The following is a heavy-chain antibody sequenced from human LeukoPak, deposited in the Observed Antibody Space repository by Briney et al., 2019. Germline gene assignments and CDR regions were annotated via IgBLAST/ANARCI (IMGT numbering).Heavy chain of an antibody. J-gene: IGHJ4*02. Sequence: ASVNVSCKASLYTFTGSYMHWVRQAPGQGLECMGRFNPNSGGTNYAQKFQGRVTMSRDKSISTAYMELSRLRSDDTAVYYCARVGFSSSYSDLDYWGQGTLVTVSS. CDR1: LYTFTGSY. CDR3: ARVGFSSSYSDLDY. D-gene: IGHD6-13*01. CDR2: FNPNSGGT. V-gene: IGHV1-2*06.